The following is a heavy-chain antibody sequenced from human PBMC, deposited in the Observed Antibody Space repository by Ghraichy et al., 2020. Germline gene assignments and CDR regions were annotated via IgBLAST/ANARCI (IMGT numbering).Heavy chain of an antibody. Sequence: ASVKVSCKASGYTFTGYYMHWVRQAPGQGLEWMGRINPNSGGTNYAQKFQGRVTMTRDTSISTAYMELSRLRSDDTAVYYCARDIITMVRGVNRTFDYWGQGTLVTVSS. CDR2: INPNSGGT. V-gene: IGHV1-2*06. D-gene: IGHD3-10*01. CDR1: GYTFTGYY. CDR3: ARDIITMVRGVNRTFDY. J-gene: IGHJ4*02.